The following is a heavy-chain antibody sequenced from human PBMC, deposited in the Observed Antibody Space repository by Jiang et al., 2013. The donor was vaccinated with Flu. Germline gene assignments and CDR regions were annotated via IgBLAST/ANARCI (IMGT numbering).Heavy chain of an antibody. Sequence: GLVWVSRINSDGSDTVYADSVKGRFTISRDNTKNTLYLQMNSLRAEDTALYYCARDGGYFDSSGHYSFTFDYWGPEPWSPSLQ. CDR3: ARDGGYFDSSGHYSFTFDY. V-gene: IGHV3-74*01. D-gene: IGHD3-22*01. J-gene: IGHJ4*01. CDR2: INSDGSDT.